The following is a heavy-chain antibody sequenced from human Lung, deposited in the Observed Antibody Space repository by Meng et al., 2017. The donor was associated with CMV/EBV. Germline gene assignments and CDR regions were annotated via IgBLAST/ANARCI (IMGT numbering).Heavy chain of an antibody. Sequence: VQLVESGGVLVQPGVSLGLSCVDSGFTLTSYWMHWVRQVPGKGLVWVSRTNEDGTITNYADSVKGRFTISRDNAENTLYLQMNSLRAEDTAVYYCARDLSGASDFWGQGTLVTVSS. CDR3: ARDLSGASDF. CDR2: TNEDGTIT. CDR1: GFTLTSYW. J-gene: IGHJ4*02. V-gene: IGHV3-74*01. D-gene: IGHD7-27*01.